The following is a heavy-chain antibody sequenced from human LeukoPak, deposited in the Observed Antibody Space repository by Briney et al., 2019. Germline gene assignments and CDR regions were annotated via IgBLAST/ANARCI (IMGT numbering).Heavy chain of an antibody. D-gene: IGHD4-23*01. V-gene: IGHV3-9*01. CDR2: ISWNSGSI. J-gene: IGHJ4*02. Sequence: PGGSLRLSCAASGFTFDDYAMHWVRQAPGKGLEWVSGISWNSGSIGYADSVKGRFTISRDNAKNSLYLQMNSLRAEDTAFYYCAKDRWYGGNSGTALDYWGQGTLVTVSS. CDR3: AKDRWYGGNSGTALDY. CDR1: GFTFDDYA.